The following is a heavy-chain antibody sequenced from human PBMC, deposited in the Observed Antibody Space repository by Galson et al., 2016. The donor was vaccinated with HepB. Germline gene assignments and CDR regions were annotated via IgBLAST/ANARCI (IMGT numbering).Heavy chain of an antibody. D-gene: IGHD4-17*01. CDR3: ARDASLNTVTNFYLDV. J-gene: IGHJ6*03. Sequence: SLRLSCAASGFIFSSYSMNWVRQAPGQGLEWVSYISSSTGYKYYADSVKGRFTISRDNAKNSLFLQMNSLRAEDTAVYYCARDASLNTVTNFYLDVWGQGTTVTVSS. CDR1: GFIFSSYS. V-gene: IGHV3-21*01. CDR2: ISSSTGYK.